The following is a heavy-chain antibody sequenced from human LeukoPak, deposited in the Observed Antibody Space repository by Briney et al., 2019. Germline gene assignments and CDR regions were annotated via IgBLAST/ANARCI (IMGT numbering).Heavy chain of an antibody. J-gene: IGHJ4*02. CDR1: GFSFSNAW. V-gene: IGHV3-15*01. CDR2: ITSKADGGTP. D-gene: IGHD3-22*01. Sequence: GRSLRLSCAASGFSFSNAWMNWVRHAPGKGLEWVGRITSKADGGTPDYAAPVKGRFTISRDDSENTLYLHMNSLISEDSAVHYCTTSSGTGGFSYWGQGSLVTVSS. CDR3: TTSSGTGGFSY.